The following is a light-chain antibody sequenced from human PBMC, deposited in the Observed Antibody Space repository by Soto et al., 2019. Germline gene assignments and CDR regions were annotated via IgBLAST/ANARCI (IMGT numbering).Light chain of an antibody. J-gene: IGLJ2*01. CDR3: CSYAGSSTSHVV. CDR1: SSDIGGYNY. V-gene: IGLV2-14*01. CDR2: EVT. Sequence: QSALTQPASVSGSPGQSITISCTGTSSDIGGYNYVSWYQQYPGKAPNLIIYEVTNRPSGISYRFSGSKSGNTASLTISGLQAEDEADYYCCSYAGSSTSHVVFGGGTQLTVL.